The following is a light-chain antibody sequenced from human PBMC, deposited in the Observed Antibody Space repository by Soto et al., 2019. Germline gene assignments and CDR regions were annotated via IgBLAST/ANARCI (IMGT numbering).Light chain of an antibody. Sequence: DIPLTQSPSFLSASVGDRVTITCRASQGLGRNLAWYQQKPGRAPKLLISAASSLQSGVPSRFSGSGSGTEFTLTISCLQPDDFATYYCQQINDYPLTFGGGTKVEIK. CDR3: QQINDYPLT. CDR2: AAS. V-gene: IGKV1-9*01. CDR1: QGLGRN. J-gene: IGKJ4*01.